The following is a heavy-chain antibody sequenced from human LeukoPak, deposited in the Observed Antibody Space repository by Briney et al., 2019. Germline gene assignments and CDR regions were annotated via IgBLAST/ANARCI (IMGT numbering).Heavy chain of an antibody. Sequence: SETLSLTCGLFGPSIIGYHWNWIRQSPGKGLEWIGEINHSGSANYNPSFKSRVTISLDTSKNQFSLELRSVTAADTAVYYCARDPTTVVSVPYYFDDWGQGTLVTVSS. CDR1: GPSIIGYH. J-gene: IGHJ4*02. CDR2: INHSGSA. V-gene: IGHV4-34*01. D-gene: IGHD4-11*01. CDR3: ARDPTTVVSVPYYFDD.